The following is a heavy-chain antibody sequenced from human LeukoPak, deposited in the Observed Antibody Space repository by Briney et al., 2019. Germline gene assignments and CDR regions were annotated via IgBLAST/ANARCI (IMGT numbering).Heavy chain of an antibody. CDR3: AKTPWYTTMVVAFDI. V-gene: IGHV3-23*01. CDR2: ISDSGGRI. J-gene: IGHJ3*02. D-gene: IGHD5-18*01. Sequence: GGSLRLSCAASGFTFSSSAMSWVRQAPGKGLEWVSAISDSGGRIYYADSVKGRFTISRDNSKNTLYLQMNSLRAEDTAVYYCAKTPWYTTMVVAFDIWGQGTMVTVSS. CDR1: GFTFSSSA.